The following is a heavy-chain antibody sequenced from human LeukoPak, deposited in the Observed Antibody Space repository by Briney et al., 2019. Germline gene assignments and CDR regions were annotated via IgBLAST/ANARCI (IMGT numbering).Heavy chain of an antibody. J-gene: IGHJ4*02. CDR3: AKDSGLLPGPRNSLDY. CDR2: INQDGSEK. CDR1: GFTFSTYW. Sequence: GGSLRLSCAASGFTFSTYWMSWVRQAPGKGLEWVANINQDGSEKYSVDSVKGRFTISRDNAKNSLYLQMNSLRAEDTALYYCAKDSGLLPGPRNSLDYWGQGTLVTVSS. D-gene: IGHD3-9*01. V-gene: IGHV3-7*03.